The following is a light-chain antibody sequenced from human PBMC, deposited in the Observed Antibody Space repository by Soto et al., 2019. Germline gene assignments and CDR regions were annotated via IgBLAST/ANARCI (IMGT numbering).Light chain of an antibody. CDR2: DVS. J-gene: IGKJ4*01. Sequence: DVQMTLSPSTLSASVGDRVTITCRASQTLSVWLAWYQQKPGKAPNLLIYDVSTLGSGVPSRFSGSGSGTDFTLSIDSLQPDDFATYYCQQYNSDPLTFGGGTKVDIK. CDR1: QTLSVW. CDR3: QQYNSDPLT. V-gene: IGKV1-5*01.